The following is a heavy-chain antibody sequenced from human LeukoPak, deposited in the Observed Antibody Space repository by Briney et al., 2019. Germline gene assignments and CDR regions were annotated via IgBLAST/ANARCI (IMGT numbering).Heavy chain of an antibody. CDR2: VYSSGGT. CDR1: GDSMTKNY. V-gene: IGHV4-4*07. J-gene: IGHJ4*02. D-gene: IGHD4-17*01. CDR3: AWSRYGDYFFDY. Sequence: PSETLSLTCTGSGDSMTKNYWNWIRQPAGEGLEWIGRVYSSGGTNYNPSLKSRVSISVDKSKSQFSLKLSSVTAADTAVYYCAWSRYGDYFFDYWGQGTLVTASS.